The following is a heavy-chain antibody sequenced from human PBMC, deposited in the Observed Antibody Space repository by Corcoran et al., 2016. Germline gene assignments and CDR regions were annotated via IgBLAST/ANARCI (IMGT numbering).Heavy chain of an antibody. CDR1: GFTFSSYS. J-gene: IGHJ6*02. CDR2: ISSSSSTI. V-gene: IGHV3-48*04. CDR3: ARDSSRTMFGVVHYYYGMDV. Sequence: EVQLVESGGGLVQPGGSLRLSCAASGFTFSSYSMNWVRQAPGKGLEWVSYISSSSSTIYYADSVKGRFTISRDNAKNSLYLQMNSLRAEDTAVYYLARDSSRTMFGVVHYYYGMDVWGQGTTVTVSS. D-gene: IGHD3-3*01.